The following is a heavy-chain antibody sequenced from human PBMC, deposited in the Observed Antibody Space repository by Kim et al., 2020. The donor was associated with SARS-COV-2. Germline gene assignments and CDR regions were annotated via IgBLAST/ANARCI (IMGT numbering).Heavy chain of an antibody. D-gene: IGHD3-10*01. V-gene: IGHV1-18*01. J-gene: IGHJ4*02. Sequence: YAQNLQGRVTVTADTSTSTAYMELRRLRSDDTAIYYCARDNGFVDHGVEYWGQGTLVTVSS. CDR3: ARDNGFVDHGVEY.